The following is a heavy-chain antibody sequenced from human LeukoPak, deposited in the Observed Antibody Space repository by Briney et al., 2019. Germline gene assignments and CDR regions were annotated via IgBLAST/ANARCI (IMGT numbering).Heavy chain of an antibody. D-gene: IGHD3-9*01. J-gene: IGHJ4*02. Sequence: SQTLSLTCTVSGGSISSGDYYWSWIRQPPGKGLEWIGYIYYSGSTYYNPSLKSRVTISVDTSKNQFSLKLSSVTAADTAVYYCARARTYYDILTGSRPFDYWGQGTLVTVSS. V-gene: IGHV4-30-4*01. CDR2: IYYSGST. CDR1: GGSISSGDYY. CDR3: ARARTYYDILTGSRPFDY.